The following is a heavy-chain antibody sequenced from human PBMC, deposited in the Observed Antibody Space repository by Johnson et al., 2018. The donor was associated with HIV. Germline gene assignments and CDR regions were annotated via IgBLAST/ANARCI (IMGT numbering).Heavy chain of an antibody. Sequence: QVQLVESGGGLVKPGGSLRLSCAASGFTFSDYYMSWIRQAPGKGLEWVSYITSSGSTIYYADSVKGRFTISRDNDKNSLYLQMTSLRAEDTAVYYCAKDGTRVSYYDSSGYYAYAFDIWGQGTMVTVSS. V-gene: IGHV3-11*04. CDR1: GFTFSDYY. CDR2: ITSSGSTI. CDR3: AKDGTRVSYYDSSGYYAYAFDI. J-gene: IGHJ3*02. D-gene: IGHD3-22*01.